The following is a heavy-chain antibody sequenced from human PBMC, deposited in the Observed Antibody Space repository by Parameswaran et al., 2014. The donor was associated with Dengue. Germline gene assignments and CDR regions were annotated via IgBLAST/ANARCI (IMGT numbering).Heavy chain of an antibody. CDR3: AREGSSSWYPVGWFDP. Sequence: WVRQAPGQGLEWMGGIIPIFGTANYAQKFQGRVTITADESTSTAYMELSSLRSEDTAVYYCAREGSSSWYPVGWFDPWGQGTLVTVSS. CDR2: IIPIFGTA. D-gene: IGHD6-13*01. J-gene: IGHJ5*02. V-gene: IGHV1-69*01.